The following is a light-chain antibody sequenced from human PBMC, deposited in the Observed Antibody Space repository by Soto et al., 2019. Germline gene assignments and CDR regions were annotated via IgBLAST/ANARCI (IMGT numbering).Light chain of an antibody. Sequence: DIQMTPSPSSVSASVGDRVTLSCQASQGISRSLAWYQQKPGKAPKLLIYAASSLQSGVPSRFSGSGFGTDFTLTISSLQPEDSAIYYCQKADTFPINFGQGKRREIK. CDR2: AAS. V-gene: IGKV1D-12*01. CDR1: QGISRS. CDR3: QKADTFPIN. J-gene: IGKJ5*01.